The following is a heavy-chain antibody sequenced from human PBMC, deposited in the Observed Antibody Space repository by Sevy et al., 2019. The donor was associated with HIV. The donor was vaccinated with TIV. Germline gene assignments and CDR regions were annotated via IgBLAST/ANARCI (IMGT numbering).Heavy chain of an antibody. J-gene: IGHJ3*02. Sequence: SETLSLTCTVSGGSISSYYWSWIRQPPGKGLEWIGYIYYSGSTNYNPSLKSRVTISVDTSKNQFSLKLSSVTAADTAVYYCAREDGYCSGGSCVRDAFDIWGHGTMVTVS. CDR3: AREDGYCSGGSCVRDAFDI. V-gene: IGHV4-59*01. CDR2: IYYSGST. CDR1: GGSISSYY. D-gene: IGHD2-15*01.